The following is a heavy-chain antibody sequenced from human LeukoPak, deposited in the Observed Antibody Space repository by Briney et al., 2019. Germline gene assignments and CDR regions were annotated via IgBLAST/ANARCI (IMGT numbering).Heavy chain of an antibody. CDR2: ISYDGSNK. CDR3: AKERRDYGSGSYYNLLDY. J-gene: IGHJ4*02. V-gene: IGHV3-30*18. D-gene: IGHD3-10*01. Sequence: GGSLRLSCAASGFTFSSYGMHWVRQAPGKGLEWVAVISYDGSNKYYADSVKGRFTISRDNSKNTLYLQMSSLRAEDTAVYYCAKERRDYGSGSYYNLLDYWGQGTLVTVSS. CDR1: GFTFSSYG.